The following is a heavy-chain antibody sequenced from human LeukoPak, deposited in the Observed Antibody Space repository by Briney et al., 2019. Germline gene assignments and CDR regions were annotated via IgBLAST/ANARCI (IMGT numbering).Heavy chain of an antibody. J-gene: IGHJ4*02. CDR3: AKDRYSYAFEYSDS. CDR1: GFTFSSSA. CDR2: ISNNDGYT. V-gene: IGHV3-23*01. D-gene: IGHD5-18*01. Sequence: GGSLRLSCAASGFTFSSSAMSWVRQAPGKGLEWVSAISNNDGYTYYADSVQGRFTISRDNSKNTLSLQVSSLRTEDTAVYYCAKDRYSYAFEYSDSWGQGTLVTVSS.